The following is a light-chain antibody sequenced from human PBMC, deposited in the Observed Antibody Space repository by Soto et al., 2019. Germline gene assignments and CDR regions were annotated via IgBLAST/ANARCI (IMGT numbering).Light chain of an antibody. CDR1: QTVSSGY. CDR3: QQYSSSPYT. J-gene: IGKJ2*01. Sequence: IVLTQSPVTLSLSPGERATLSCGASQTVSSGYLAWYQQRPGLAPRLLIYDASSRATGIPDRFSGSGSGTDFSLTISRLEPEDFAVYYCQQYSSSPYTFGQGNKLEIK. V-gene: IGKV3D-20*01. CDR2: DAS.